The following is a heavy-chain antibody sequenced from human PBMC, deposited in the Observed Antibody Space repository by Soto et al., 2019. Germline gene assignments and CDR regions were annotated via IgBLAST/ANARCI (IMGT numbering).Heavy chain of an antibody. Sequence: SETLSLTCTVSGISVSTSDYYWGWVRQPPGKGLDWIGNIYYSGSTFYNPSLRSRVTLSVDTSKNQFSLRLNSVTAADTAVYFCAGFVVPASRNSDFDYWCQGTLVTVSS. V-gene: IGHV4-39*01. CDR2: IYYSGST. CDR1: GISVSTSDYY. CDR3: AGFVVPASRNSDFDY. D-gene: IGHD2-15*01. J-gene: IGHJ4*02.